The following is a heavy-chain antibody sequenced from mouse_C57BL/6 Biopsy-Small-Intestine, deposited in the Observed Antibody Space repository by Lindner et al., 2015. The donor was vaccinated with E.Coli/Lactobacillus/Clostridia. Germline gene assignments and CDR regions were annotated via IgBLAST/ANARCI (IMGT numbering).Heavy chain of an antibody. CDR1: GFTFNTYA. Sequence: VQLQESGGGLVPPKGSLKLSCAASGFTFNTYAMNWIRQAPGKGLEWVARIRSKSNNYATYYADSVKDGFTISRDDSESMLYLQMNNLKTEDTAMYYCVHGSSYGYFDVWGTGTTVTVSS. J-gene: IGHJ1*03. D-gene: IGHD1-1*01. CDR3: VHGSSYGYFDV. CDR2: IRSKSNNYAT. V-gene: IGHV10-1*01.